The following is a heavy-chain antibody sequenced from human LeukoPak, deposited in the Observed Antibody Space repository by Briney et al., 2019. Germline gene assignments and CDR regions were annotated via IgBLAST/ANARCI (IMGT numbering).Heavy chain of an antibody. CDR2: MNPNSGNT. D-gene: IGHD3-10*01. Sequence: ASVKVCCKASGYTFTSYDINWGRQATGQGLEWMGWMNPNSGNTGYAQKFQGRVTMTRNTSISTAYMELSSLRSEDTAVYYCARRRGLMVRGVKNWFDPWGQGTLVTVSS. V-gene: IGHV1-8*01. CDR3: ARRRGLMVRGVKNWFDP. J-gene: IGHJ5*02. CDR1: GYTFTSYD.